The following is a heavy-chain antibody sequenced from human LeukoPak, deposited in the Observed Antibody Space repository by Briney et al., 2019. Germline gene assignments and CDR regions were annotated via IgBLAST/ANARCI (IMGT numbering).Heavy chain of an antibody. Sequence: SETLSLTRTVSGGSISSYYWNWIRQTPGEGLEWIGYIYYSGSTNYKPSLKSRVTILVDTSKTQFSLKLSSVTAADTAVYYCAREEGRTGGAFDNWGQGTMVTVSS. D-gene: IGHD2-8*02. CDR3: AREEGRTGGAFDN. CDR1: GGSISSYY. J-gene: IGHJ3*02. CDR2: IYYSGST. V-gene: IGHV4-59*01.